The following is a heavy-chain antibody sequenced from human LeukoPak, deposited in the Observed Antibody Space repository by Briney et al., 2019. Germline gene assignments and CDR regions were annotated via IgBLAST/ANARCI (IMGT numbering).Heavy chain of an antibody. V-gene: IGHV4-4*08. CDR3: ARDGGQNYYDSSGYYPIIYYYYYMDV. J-gene: IGHJ6*03. Sequence: SETLSLTCAVYGGSFSGYYWSWIRQPPGKGLEWIGRIYTSGSTNYNPSLKSRVTISVDTSKNQFSLKLSSVTAADTAVYYCARDGGQNYYDSSGYYPIIYYYYYMDVWGKGTTVTISS. D-gene: IGHD3-22*01. CDR1: GGSFSGYY. CDR2: IYTSGST.